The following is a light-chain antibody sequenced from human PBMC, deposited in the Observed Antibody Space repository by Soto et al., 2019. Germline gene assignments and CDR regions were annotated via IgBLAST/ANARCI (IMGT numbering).Light chain of an antibody. CDR1: QTVRNNY. V-gene: IGKV3-20*01. CDR3: QQYGSSPPSST. Sequence: VLTQSPGTLSLSPGDGAALSCRDSQTVRNNYLAWYQQKPGQAPRLLIYGASNRATDIPERFSGRGSGTDFTLNISRLEPEDFAVYYCQQYGSSPPSSTCGQGTRLEIK. J-gene: IGKJ5*01. CDR2: GAS.